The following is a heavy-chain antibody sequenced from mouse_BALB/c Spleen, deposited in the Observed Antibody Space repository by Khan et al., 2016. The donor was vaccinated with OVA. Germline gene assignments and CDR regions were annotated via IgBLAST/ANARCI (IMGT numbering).Heavy chain of an antibody. Sequence: QVQLKESGPGLVAPSQSLSITCTVSGFSLTTYGVHWVRQPPGKGLEWLVVIWSDGSTNYNSVLKSRLSICKDNSKSQVFLKMNSLQTDDKAMYYCARLFDGYSSLYAMDYWGQGTSVTVSS. V-gene: IGHV2-6*02. J-gene: IGHJ4*01. CDR2: IWSDGST. CDR3: ARLFDGYSSLYAMDY. D-gene: IGHD2-3*01. CDR1: GFSLTTYG.